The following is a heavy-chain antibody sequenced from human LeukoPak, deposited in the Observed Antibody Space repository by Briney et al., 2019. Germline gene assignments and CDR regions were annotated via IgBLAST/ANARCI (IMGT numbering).Heavy chain of an antibody. CDR1: GFTFSSYG. Sequence: GGTLRLTCAASGFTFSSYGMSWVRQAPGKGLEWVSAISGSGGSTYYADSVKGRFTISRDNSKNTLYLQMNSLRAEDTAVYYCAKEYYYGSGSYVSDYWGQGTLVTVSS. CDR2: ISGSGGST. CDR3: AKEYYYGSGSYVSDY. J-gene: IGHJ4*02. V-gene: IGHV3-23*01. D-gene: IGHD3-10*01.